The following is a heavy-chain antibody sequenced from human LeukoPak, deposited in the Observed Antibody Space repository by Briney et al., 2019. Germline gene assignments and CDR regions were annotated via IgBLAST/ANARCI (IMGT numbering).Heavy chain of an antibody. V-gene: IGHV4-4*09. D-gene: IGHD5-24*01. J-gene: IGHJ6*03. CDR2: IYTRGST. Sequence: PSETLSLTCTLSGGSISSYYWSWTRQPPGKGLECIGYIYTRGSTNYNPSRKSRVTISVDTSKNQFSLKLSSVTAADTAVYYCARHREMATITYYFYYMDVWGKGTTVTVPS. CDR3: ARHREMATITYYFYYMDV. CDR1: GGSISSYY.